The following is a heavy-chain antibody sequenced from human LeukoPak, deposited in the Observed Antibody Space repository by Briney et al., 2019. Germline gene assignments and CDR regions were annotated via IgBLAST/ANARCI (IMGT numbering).Heavy chain of an antibody. Sequence: ASVKVSCKASGYTFTSYAMHWVRQAPGQRLEWMGWINAGNGNTKYSQKFQGRVTITRDTSASTAYMELSRLRSEDTAVYYCARARIAVAGKGNWFDPWGQGTLVTVSS. CDR3: ARARIAVAGKGNWFDP. D-gene: IGHD6-19*01. CDR1: GYTFTSYA. CDR2: INAGNGNT. J-gene: IGHJ5*02. V-gene: IGHV1-3*01.